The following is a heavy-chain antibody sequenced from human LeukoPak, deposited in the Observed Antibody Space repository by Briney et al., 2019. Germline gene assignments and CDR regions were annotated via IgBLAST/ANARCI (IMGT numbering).Heavy chain of an antibody. J-gene: IGHJ5*02. CDR2: IYHTGST. Sequence: SETLSLTCSVSGGSMNSYFWSWIRQSAGKGLEWIGRIYHTGSTTYNPTFKTGVTMSVDLANNHFSLKLTSVTAADTATYYCARAIYYGAGNSPFDPWGQGTLVTVSS. D-gene: IGHD3-10*01. V-gene: IGHV4-4*07. CDR1: GGSMNSYF. CDR3: ARAIYYGAGNSPFDP.